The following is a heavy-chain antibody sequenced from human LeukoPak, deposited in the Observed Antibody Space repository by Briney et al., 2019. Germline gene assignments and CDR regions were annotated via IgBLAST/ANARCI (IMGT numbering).Heavy chain of an antibody. CDR1: GYTFTNYG. D-gene: IGHD2-8*01. Sequence: ASVKVSCKTSGYTFTNYGISWVRLAPGQGLEWMGWISPYNGNTMYAQKLQGRVTVTTDTSTSTAYMELRSLRSDDTAVYYCTRTVLDCKNGVCYDYWGQGTLVTVSS. CDR3: TRTVLDCKNGVCYDY. V-gene: IGHV1-18*01. J-gene: IGHJ4*02. CDR2: ISPYNGNT.